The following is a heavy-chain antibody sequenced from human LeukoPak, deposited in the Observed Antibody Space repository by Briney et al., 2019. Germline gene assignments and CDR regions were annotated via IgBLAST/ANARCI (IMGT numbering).Heavy chain of an antibody. CDR3: AREYSSSSGAYYFDS. V-gene: IGHV4-4*07. D-gene: IGHD6-6*01. Sequence: MTSETLSLTCTVSGGSISSYYWSWIRQPAGKGLEWIGRIYTSGSTNYNPSLKSRVTMSVDTSKNQFSLKLSSVTAADTAVYYCAREYSSSSGAYYFDSWGQGTLDTVSS. CDR1: GGSISSYY. J-gene: IGHJ4*02. CDR2: IYTSGST.